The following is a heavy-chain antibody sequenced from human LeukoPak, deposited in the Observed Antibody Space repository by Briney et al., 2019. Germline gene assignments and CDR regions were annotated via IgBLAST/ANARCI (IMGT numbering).Heavy chain of an antibody. V-gene: IGHV5-51*01. CDR1: GYSFTSYW. CDR2: IYPGDSDT. CDR3: ARHPVYDILTAFPYY. Sequence: GESLKISCRGSGYSFTSYWIGWVRQMPGKGLEWMGIIYPGDSDTRYSPSFQGQVTISADKSISTAYLQWSSLKASDTAMYYCARHPVYDILTAFPYYWGQGTLVTVSS. J-gene: IGHJ4*02. D-gene: IGHD3-9*01.